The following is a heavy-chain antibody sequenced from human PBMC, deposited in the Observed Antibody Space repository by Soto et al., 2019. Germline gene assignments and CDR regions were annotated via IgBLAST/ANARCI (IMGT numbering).Heavy chain of an antibody. CDR3: AKDQGAGGYFDWPPVHGYYYYGMDV. Sequence: GGSLRLSCAASGFTFSSYALSWVRQAPGKGLEWVSAISGSGGSTYYADSVKGRFTISRDNSKNTLYLQMNSLRAEDTAVYYCAKDQGAGGYFDWPPVHGYYYYGMDVWGQGTTVTVSS. V-gene: IGHV3-23*01. D-gene: IGHD3-9*01. CDR2: ISGSGGST. J-gene: IGHJ6*02. CDR1: GFTFSSYA.